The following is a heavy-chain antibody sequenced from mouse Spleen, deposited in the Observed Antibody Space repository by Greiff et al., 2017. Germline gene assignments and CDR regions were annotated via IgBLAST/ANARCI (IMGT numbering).Heavy chain of an antibody. CDR3: ARTDYGNYWYFDV. D-gene: IGHD2-1*01. CDR2: IWSGGST. V-gene: IGHV2-2*01. J-gene: IGHJ1*01. Sequence: VKLVESGPGLVQPSQSLSITCTVSGFSLTSYGVHWVRQSPGKGLEWLGVIWSGGSTDYNAAFISRLSISKDNSKSQVFFKMNSLQADDTAIYYCARTDYGNYWYFDVWGAGTTVTVSS. CDR1: GFSLTSYG.